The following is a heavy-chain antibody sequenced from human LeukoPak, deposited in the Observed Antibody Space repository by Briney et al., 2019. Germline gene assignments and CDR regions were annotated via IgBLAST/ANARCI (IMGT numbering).Heavy chain of an antibody. D-gene: IGHD5-18*01. CDR1: GGSISSSSAY. V-gene: IGHV4-39*01. Sequence: SATLSLTCTVSGGSISSSSAYWGWIRQPPEKGLEWIGSIYYSKNTYYNPSLKSRVTISADTSKNQFSLTLGSVSATDTAVYYCVSPRGFSYGYFDYWGQGTLVTVSS. J-gene: IGHJ4*02. CDR2: IYYSKNT. CDR3: VSPRGFSYGYFDY.